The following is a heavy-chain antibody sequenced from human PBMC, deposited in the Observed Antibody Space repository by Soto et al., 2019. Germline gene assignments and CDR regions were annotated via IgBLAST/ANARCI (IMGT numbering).Heavy chain of an antibody. D-gene: IGHD3-22*01. J-gene: IGHJ4*02. CDR1: GFTFSSYS. CDR3: AREGDDSSGFLVFDY. CDR2: ISSSSSTI. Sequence: PGGSLRLSCAASGFTFSSYSMNWVRQAPGKGLEWVSYISSSSSTIYYADSVKGRFTISRDNAKNSLYLQMNSLRAEDTAVYYCAREGDDSSGFLVFDYWGQGTLVTVSS. V-gene: IGHV3-48*01.